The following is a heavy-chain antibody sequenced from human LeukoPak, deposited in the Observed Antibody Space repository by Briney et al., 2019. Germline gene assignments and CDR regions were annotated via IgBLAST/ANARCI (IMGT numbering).Heavy chain of an antibody. CDR1: GGSLSSYY. CDR2: IYYSGST. CDR3: ARVSGATIAFDY. V-gene: IGHV4-59*01. D-gene: IGHD1-26*01. Sequence: PSETLSLTCAVYGGSLSSYYWSWIRQPPGKGLEWIGYIYYSGSTNYNPSLKSRVTISVDTSKNQFSLKLSSVTAADTAVYYCARVSGATIAFDYWGQGTLVTVSS. J-gene: IGHJ4*02.